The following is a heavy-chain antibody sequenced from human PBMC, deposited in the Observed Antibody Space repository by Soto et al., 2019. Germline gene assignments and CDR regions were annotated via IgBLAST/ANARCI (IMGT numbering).Heavy chain of an antibody. D-gene: IGHD3-3*01. CDR3: AKDSEAQYDFWSGFDY. CDR1: GFTFSSYA. Sequence: PGGSLRLSCAASGFTFSSYAMSWVRQAPGKGLEWVSAISGSGGSTYYADSVKGRFTISRDNSKNTLYLQMNSLRAEDTAVYYCAKDSEAQYDFWSGFDYWGQGTLVTVSS. J-gene: IGHJ4*02. V-gene: IGHV3-23*01. CDR2: ISGSGGST.